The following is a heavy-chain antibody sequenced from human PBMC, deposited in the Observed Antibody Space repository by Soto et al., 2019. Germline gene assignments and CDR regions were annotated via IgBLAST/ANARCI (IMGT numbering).Heavy chain of an antibody. CDR1: GFSFSNYG. J-gene: IGHJ4*02. D-gene: IGHD6-19*01. Sequence: QVQMVESGGGVAQPGRSLRLSCVASGFSFSNYGMHWVRQAPGKGLEWVAVTWHNERNKFYADSVKGRFTIYRDNSKIPLYLDMNSLRAEDTAVYYCAIEQARIAVTGIFDSWGQGTLLTVSS. V-gene: IGHV3-33*01. CDR2: TWHNERNK. CDR3: AIEQARIAVTGIFDS.